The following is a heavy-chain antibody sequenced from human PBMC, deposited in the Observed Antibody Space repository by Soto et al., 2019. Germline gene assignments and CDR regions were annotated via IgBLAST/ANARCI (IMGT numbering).Heavy chain of an antibody. CDR2: IFYSGYT. CDR3: ARGVATNEFDS. V-gene: IGHV4-59*01. Sequence: QVQLQESGPGLVKPSETLSLTCTVSGGSINSDYWSWIRQPPGKGLEWIGYIFYSGYTKHDPSLKSXVTISVDTSKNQFSLTLSSVTAADTAVYYCARGVATNEFDSWGQGTLVTVSS. CDR1: GGSINSDY. J-gene: IGHJ4*02. D-gene: IGHD5-12*01.